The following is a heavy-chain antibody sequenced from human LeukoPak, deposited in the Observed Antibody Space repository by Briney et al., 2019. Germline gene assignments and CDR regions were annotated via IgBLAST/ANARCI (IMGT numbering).Heavy chain of an antibody. CDR3: AREQDLRGYSGYDLAYYYYGIDV. J-gene: IGHJ6*02. CDR2: IIPIFGTA. CDR1: GGTFISYA. D-gene: IGHD5-12*01. Sequence: ASVKVSCKASGGTFISYAISWVRQAPGQGLEWMGGIIPIFGTANYAQKFQGRVTITADESTSTAYMELSSLRSEDTAVYYCAREQDLRGYSGYDLAYYYYGIDVWGQGTTVTVSS. V-gene: IGHV1-69*13.